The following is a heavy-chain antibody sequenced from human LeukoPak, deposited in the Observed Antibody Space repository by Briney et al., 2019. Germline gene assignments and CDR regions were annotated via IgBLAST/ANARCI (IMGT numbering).Heavy chain of an antibody. D-gene: IGHD2-21*02. CDR2: INSDGSST. CDR1: GFTFSSYW. J-gene: IGHJ6*02. CDR3: ARERVVVTAIEDCYYGMDV. V-gene: IGHV3-74*01. Sequence: PGGSLRLSCAASGFTFSSYWMHWVRQAPGKGLVWVSRINSDGSSTSYADSVKGRFTISRDNAKNTLYLQMNSLRAEGTAVYYCARERVVVTAIEDCYYGMDVWGQGTTVTVSS.